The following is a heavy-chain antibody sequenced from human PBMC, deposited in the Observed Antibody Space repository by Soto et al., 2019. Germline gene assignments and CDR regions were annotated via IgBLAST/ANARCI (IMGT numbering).Heavy chain of an antibody. V-gene: IGHV4-31*03. J-gene: IGHJ3*02. CDR1: GGSISSGGYY. D-gene: IGHD2-2*01. Sequence: SETLSLTCTVSGGSISSGGYYWSWIRQHPGKGLEWIGYIYYSGSTYYNPSLKSRVTISVDTSKNQFSLKLSSVTAADTAVYYCARGGVVVPAATILGAFDIWGQGTMVTVSS. CDR3: ARGGVVVPAATILGAFDI. CDR2: IYYSGST.